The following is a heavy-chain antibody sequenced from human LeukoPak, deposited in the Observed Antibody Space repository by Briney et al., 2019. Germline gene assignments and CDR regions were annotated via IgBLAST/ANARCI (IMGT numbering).Heavy chain of an antibody. CDR3: ARIVGVGYFDY. J-gene: IGHJ4*02. Sequence: GGSLRLSCAASGFTFSSYSMNWVRQAPGKGLEWVSSISSSSSSYIYYADSVKGRFTISRDNAKNSLYLQMNSLRAEDTAVYYCARIVGVGYFDYWGQGTLVTVSS. D-gene: IGHD2-15*01. CDR2: ISSSSSSYI. CDR1: GFTFSSYS. V-gene: IGHV3-21*01.